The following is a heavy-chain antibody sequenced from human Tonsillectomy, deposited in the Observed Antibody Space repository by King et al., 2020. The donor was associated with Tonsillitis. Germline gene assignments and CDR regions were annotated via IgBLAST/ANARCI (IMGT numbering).Heavy chain of an antibody. CDR2: IYHSGGT. Sequence: QLQESGPGLVKPSETLSLTCAVSGFSISSGYYWGWVRQSPVKGLEWIGSIYHSGGTNYNPSLKSRVTMSVDTSKNQFSLKLSSVTAADTAVYYCARLGAWYYFDYWGQGTLVTVSS. D-gene: IGHD2-15*01. J-gene: IGHJ4*02. V-gene: IGHV4-38-2*01. CDR1: GFSISSGYY. CDR3: ARLGAWYYFDY.